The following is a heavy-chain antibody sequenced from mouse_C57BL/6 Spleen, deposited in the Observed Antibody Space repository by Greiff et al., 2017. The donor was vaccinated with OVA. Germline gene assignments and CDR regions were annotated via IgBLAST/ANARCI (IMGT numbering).Heavy chain of an antibody. D-gene: IGHD1-1*02. CDR1: GYAFSSYW. CDR2: IYPGDGDT. Sequence: QVQLKESGAELVKPGASVKISCKASGYAFSSYWMNWVKQRPGKGLEWIGQIYPGDGDTNYNGKFKGKATLTADKSSSTAYMQLSSLTSEDSAVYFCARFRGNYGYFDVWGTGTTVTVSS. V-gene: IGHV1-80*01. CDR3: ARFRGNYGYFDV. J-gene: IGHJ1*03.